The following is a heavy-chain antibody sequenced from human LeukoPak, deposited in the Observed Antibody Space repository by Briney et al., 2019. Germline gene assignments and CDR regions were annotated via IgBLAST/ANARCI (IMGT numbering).Heavy chain of an antibody. J-gene: IGHJ5*02. CDR1: GYTFTNYY. CDR3: ARVADVGSCYLCNWFDP. D-gene: IGHD2-15*01. V-gene: IGHV1-46*01. Sequence: ASVKVSCKASGYTFTNYYMHWVRQAPGQGLEWMGIINPSGGSTSYAQKFQGRVTMTRDTSTSTVYMELSSLRSEDTAAYYCARVADVGSCYLCNWFDPWGQGTLVTVSS. CDR2: INPSGGST.